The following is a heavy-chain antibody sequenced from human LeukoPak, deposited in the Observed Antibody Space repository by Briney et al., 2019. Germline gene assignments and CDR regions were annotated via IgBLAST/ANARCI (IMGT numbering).Heavy chain of an antibody. Sequence: SETLSLTCTVSGGSISSYYWTWIRQPPGKGLEWIGYIFYSGSTNYNPSLKSRVTISLDTSKNQFSLKLSSVIAADTAVYYCARVSMIRGAVRIDYWGQGTLVTVSS. J-gene: IGHJ4*02. CDR2: IFYSGST. D-gene: IGHD3-10*01. CDR1: GGSISSYY. CDR3: ARVSMIRGAVRIDY. V-gene: IGHV4-59*01.